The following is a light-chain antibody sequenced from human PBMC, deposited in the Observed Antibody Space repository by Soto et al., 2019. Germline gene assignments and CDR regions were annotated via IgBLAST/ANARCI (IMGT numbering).Light chain of an antibody. V-gene: IGKV1-39*01. CDR2: AAS. J-gene: IGKJ4*01. CDR1: RSVGSH. CDR3: QQSYSTPLT. Sequence: DIQMTQSPPSLSASIGDRITITCRASRSVGSHLNWYQQQPGKAPRLLISAASNLQSGVPARISGDGSGTDFSLTIKTLQPEDFATYYCQQSYSTPLTFGGGTKVE.